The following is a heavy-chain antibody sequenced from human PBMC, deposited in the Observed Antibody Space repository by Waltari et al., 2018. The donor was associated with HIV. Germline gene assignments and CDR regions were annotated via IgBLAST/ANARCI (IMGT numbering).Heavy chain of an antibody. CDR2: INPKRVVT. V-gene: IGHV1-2*02. Sequence: QVQLVQSGAEVKKPGASVKVSCTASRFTFTAYYVHWVRQAPGQGLEWMGWINPKRVVTHFAQNFQGRINMTRDTSIKTAYLELSRLQSDDTAVYYCARDWWQLPSGGYFFDYWGQGTLVTVSS. D-gene: IGHD2-15*01. J-gene: IGHJ4*02. CDR3: ARDWWQLPSGGYFFDY. CDR1: RFTFTAYY.